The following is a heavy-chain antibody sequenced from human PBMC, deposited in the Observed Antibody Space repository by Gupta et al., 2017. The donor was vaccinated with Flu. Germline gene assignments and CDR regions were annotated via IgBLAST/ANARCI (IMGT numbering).Heavy chain of an antibody. Sequence: SLNSGSYVWSWIRQHTGKGLEWIGYVYFSGNTYYNPSLQSRVSISVDTSKNQFSLEVGAVTAADTAVYYCARRGAYFFDYWGQGTLVSVSS. D-gene: IGHD3-16*01. J-gene: IGHJ4*02. V-gene: IGHV4-31*02. CDR3: ARRGAYFFDY. CDR2: VYFSGNT. CDR1: SLNSGSYV.